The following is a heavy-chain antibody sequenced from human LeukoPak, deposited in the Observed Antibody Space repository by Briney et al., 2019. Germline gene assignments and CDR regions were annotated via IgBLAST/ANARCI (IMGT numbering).Heavy chain of an antibody. Sequence: AGGSLRLSCAASGFTFDDYAMHWVRQAPGKGLEWVSLISGDGGSTYYADSGKGRFTISRDNSKNSLYLQMNSLRAEDTAVYYCAILDRAEAVTFAYWGQGTLVTVSS. V-gene: IGHV3-43*02. CDR3: AILDRAEAVTFAY. D-gene: IGHD6-19*01. CDR1: GFTFDDYA. J-gene: IGHJ4*02. CDR2: ISGDGGST.